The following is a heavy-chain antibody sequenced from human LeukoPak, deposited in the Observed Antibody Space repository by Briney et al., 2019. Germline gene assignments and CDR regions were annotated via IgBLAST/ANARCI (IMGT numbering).Heavy chain of an antibody. Sequence: SETLSLTCAVSGYSISSGYYWGWIRQPPGKGLEWIGSIYHSGSTNYNPSLKSRVTISVDTSKNQFSLKLSSVTAADTAVYYCARGAHYYYGSGSYYSFDYWGQGTLVTVSS. J-gene: IGHJ4*02. CDR1: GYSISSGYY. D-gene: IGHD3-10*01. CDR3: ARGAHYYYGSGSYYSFDY. V-gene: IGHV4-38-2*01. CDR2: IYHSGST.